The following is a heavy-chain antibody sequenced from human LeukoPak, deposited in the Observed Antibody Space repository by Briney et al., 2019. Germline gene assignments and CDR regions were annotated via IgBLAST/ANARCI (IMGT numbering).Heavy chain of an antibody. J-gene: IGHJ5*02. Sequence: PSETLSLTCAVYGGSFSGYYWSWIRQSPGKGLEWIGELNQSGITNYNPSLKTRVTISVDTSKNQLSLKLRSVTPEDTAVYYCARDLRAAAAGTAGWFDPWGQGTLVTVSS. CDR1: GGSFSGYY. V-gene: IGHV4-34*01. CDR2: LNQSGIT. CDR3: ARDLRAAAAGTAGWFDP. D-gene: IGHD6-13*01.